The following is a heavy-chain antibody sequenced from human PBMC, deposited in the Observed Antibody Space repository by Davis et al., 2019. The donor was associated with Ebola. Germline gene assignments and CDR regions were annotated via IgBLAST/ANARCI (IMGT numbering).Heavy chain of an antibody. CDR2: IYPGDSDT. J-gene: IGHJ4*02. CDR3: ARGGWEYQLPIDY. Sequence: KVSCKGSGYSFTSYWIGWVRQMPGKGLEWMGIIYPGDSDTRYSPSFQGQVTISADKSISTAYLQWSSLKASDTAMYYCARGGWEYQLPIDYWGQGTLVTVSS. D-gene: IGHD2-2*01. V-gene: IGHV5-51*01. CDR1: GYSFTSYW.